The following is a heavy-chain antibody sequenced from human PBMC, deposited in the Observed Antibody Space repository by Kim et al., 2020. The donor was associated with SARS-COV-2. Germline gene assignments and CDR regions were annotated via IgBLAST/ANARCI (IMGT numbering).Heavy chain of an antibody. D-gene: IGHD6-19*01. Sequence: SETLSLTCAVYGGSFSGYYWSWIRQPPGKGLEWIGEINHSGSTNYNPSLKSRVTISVDTSKNQFSLKLSSVTAADTAVYYCARGWRGGVAGPGQGNYYYYGMDVWGQGTTVTVSS. V-gene: IGHV4-34*01. J-gene: IGHJ6*02. CDR3: ARGWRGGVAGPGQGNYYYYGMDV. CDR1: GGSFSGYY. CDR2: INHSGST.